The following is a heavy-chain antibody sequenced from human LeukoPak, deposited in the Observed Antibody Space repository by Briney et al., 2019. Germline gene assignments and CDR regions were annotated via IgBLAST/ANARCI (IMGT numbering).Heavy chain of an antibody. V-gene: IGHV1-46*02. Sequence: EASVKVSCKASGYTFNNYGINWVRQAPGQGLEWMGIINPSGGSTSYAQKFQGRVTMTRDMSTSTVYMELSSLRSEDTAVYYCARDVGKGDYGFDYWGQGTLVTVSS. J-gene: IGHJ4*02. D-gene: IGHD4-17*01. CDR1: GYTFNNYG. CDR2: INPSGGST. CDR3: ARDVGKGDYGFDY.